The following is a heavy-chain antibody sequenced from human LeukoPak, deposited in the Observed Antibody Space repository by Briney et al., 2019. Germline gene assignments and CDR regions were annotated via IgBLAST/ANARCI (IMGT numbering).Heavy chain of an antibody. D-gene: IGHD1-26*01. CDR1: GFTFSSYA. CDR3: AKKVVVGATSPYSDFQD. Sequence: GGSLRLSCLASGFTFSSYAMAWVRQAPGKGLEWVSAISGSGVTTHNAGSVKGRFSISRDNSKNTLYLQMNSLRAEDTALYYCAKKVVVGATSPYSDFQDWGQGTLVTVSS. CDR2: ISGSGVTT. V-gene: IGHV3-23*01. J-gene: IGHJ1*01.